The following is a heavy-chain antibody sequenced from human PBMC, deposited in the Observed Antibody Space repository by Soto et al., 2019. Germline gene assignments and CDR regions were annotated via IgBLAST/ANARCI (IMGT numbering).Heavy chain of an antibody. CDR2: INSGSSHV. V-gene: IGHV3-21*02. Sequence: DVQLVESGGGLVKPGGSLRLSCEASGFTFSTSAMHWVRQAPGKGLEWVASINSGSSHVKYADSVKGRFPISRDNANNTLSLPLSRLGGEDTAIYYCARAGGSHNSWGQVTLVTVSS. CDR1: GFTFSTSA. D-gene: IGHD2-15*01. J-gene: IGHJ4*02. CDR3: ARAGGSHNS.